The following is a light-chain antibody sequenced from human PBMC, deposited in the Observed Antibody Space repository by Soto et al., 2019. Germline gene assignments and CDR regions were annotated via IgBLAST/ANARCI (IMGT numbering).Light chain of an antibody. CDR1: SSDVGDYNY. V-gene: IGLV2-14*03. CDR2: YVS. J-gene: IGLJ3*02. CDR3: GSSTSSNTLWV. Sequence: QSALTQPASVSGSPGQSITISCTGTSSDVGDYNYVSWYQHHPGKAPRLIVYYVSNRPSGVSYRFSGSKSGNTASLTISGLQADDEADYYCGSSTSSNTLWVFGGGTKLTVL.